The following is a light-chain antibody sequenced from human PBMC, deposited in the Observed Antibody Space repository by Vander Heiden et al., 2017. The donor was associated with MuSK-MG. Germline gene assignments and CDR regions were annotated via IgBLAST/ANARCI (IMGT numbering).Light chain of an antibody. J-gene: IGKJ1*01. CDR2: GAS. Sequence: EIVMTQSPATLSVSPGERAALSCRASQSVSSNLAWYQQIPGQAPRLLIYGASTRATGLPARFSGSGSGTEFTLTISSLQSEDSAVYYCQQNSDWPPWTFGQGTKVEIK. V-gene: IGKV3-15*01. CDR3: QQNSDWPPWT. CDR1: QSVSSN.